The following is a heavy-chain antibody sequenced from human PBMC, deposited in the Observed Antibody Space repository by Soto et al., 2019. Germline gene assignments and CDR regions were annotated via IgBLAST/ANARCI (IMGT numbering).Heavy chain of an antibody. V-gene: IGHV1-8*01. CDR1: GYTFTSYD. J-gene: IGHJ3*02. CDR3: ARPESITGTTDAFDI. Sequence: EXSVKVSCKASGYTFTSYDINLVQHSTGQGLEWMGWMNPNSGNTGYAQKFQGRVTMTRNTSISTAYMELSSLRSEDTAVYYCARPESITGTTDAFDIWGQGTMVTVSS. CDR2: MNPNSGNT. D-gene: IGHD1-7*01.